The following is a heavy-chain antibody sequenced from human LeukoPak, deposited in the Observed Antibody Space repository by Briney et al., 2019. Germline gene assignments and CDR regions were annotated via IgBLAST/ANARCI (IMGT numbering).Heavy chain of an antibody. Sequence: GGSLRLSCAASGFTFSSYGMSWVRQAPGKGLEWVSAIRGGGSSTYYADSVKGRFTISRDNSKNTLYLQMNSLRAEDTAVYYCAKDLWPPQALRDFDWSDAFDIWGQGTMVTVSS. CDR2: IRGGGSST. V-gene: IGHV3-23*01. J-gene: IGHJ3*02. CDR1: GFTFSSYG. CDR3: AKDLWPPQALRDFDWSDAFDI. D-gene: IGHD3-9*01.